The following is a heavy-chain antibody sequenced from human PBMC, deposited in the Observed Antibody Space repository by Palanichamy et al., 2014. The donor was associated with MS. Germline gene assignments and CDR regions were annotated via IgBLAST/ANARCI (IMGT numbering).Heavy chain of an antibody. CDR2: IYPGDSDT. Sequence: EVQLVQSGAEVKKAGESLKISCKGSGYRFTSYWIGWVRQMPGKGLEWMGIIYPGDSDTRYNPSLQGRVTISADTSISTAYLQWSSLKASDTAIYYCSRGDTAMVFDSWGQGTLVIVSS. D-gene: IGHD5-18*01. CDR1: GYRFTSYW. CDR3: SRGDTAMVFDS. J-gene: IGHJ4*02. V-gene: IGHV5-51*01.